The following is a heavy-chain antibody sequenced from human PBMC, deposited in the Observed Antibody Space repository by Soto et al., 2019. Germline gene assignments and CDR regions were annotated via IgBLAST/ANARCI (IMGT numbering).Heavy chain of an antibody. CDR1: EFIFSTYW. CDR3: ARQGRSRLSWYFDL. V-gene: IGHV3-7*01. D-gene: IGHD5-12*01. J-gene: IGHJ2*01. Sequence: EVQLVESGGGLVQPGGSLRLSCAASEFIFSTYWMSWVRQAPGKGLEWVATIKQEGSETYYVDSVEGRFTISRDNAKNSLHLLMNSLRVEVTAVYYCARQGRSRLSWYFDLWGRGTLVTVSS. CDR2: IKQEGSET.